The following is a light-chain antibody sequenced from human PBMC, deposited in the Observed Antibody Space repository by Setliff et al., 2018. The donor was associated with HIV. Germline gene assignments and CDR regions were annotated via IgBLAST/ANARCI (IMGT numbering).Light chain of an antibody. CDR1: SSDVGGYNY. J-gene: IGLJ1*01. CDR2: DVS. Sequence: QSALTQPRSVSGSPGQSVTISCTGTSSDVGGYNYVSWYHQHPGKAPKLMIYDVSKRPSGVPDRFPGSKSGNTASLTISGLQAEDEADYYCCSYAGSYTYVFGTGTKVTVL. V-gene: IGLV2-11*01. CDR3: CSYAGSYTYV.